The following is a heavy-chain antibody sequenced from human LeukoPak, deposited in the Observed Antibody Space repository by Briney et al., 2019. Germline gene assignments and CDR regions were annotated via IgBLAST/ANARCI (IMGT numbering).Heavy chain of an antibody. V-gene: IGHV4-34*01. D-gene: IGHD2-21*02. CDR1: GGSFSGYY. CDR2: INHSGST. CDR3: ARKGIMAYCGGDCSPIDY. J-gene: IGHJ4*02. Sequence: PSETLSLTCAVYGGSFSGYYWSWIRQPPGKGLEWIGEINHSGSTNYNPSLKSRVTISVDTSKNQFSLKLSSVTAADTAVYYCARKGIMAYCGGDCSPIDYWGQGTLVTVSS.